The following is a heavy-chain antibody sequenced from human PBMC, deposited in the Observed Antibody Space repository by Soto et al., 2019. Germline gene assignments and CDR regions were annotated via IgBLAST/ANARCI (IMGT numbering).Heavy chain of an antibody. CDR1: GFAFTSFS. CDR3: ARDNGGDYYDSSGYFVDAFDI. J-gene: IGHJ3*02. CDR2: IWYDGSNK. Sequence: AGGSLRLSCAASGFAFTSFSMNWVRQAPGKGLEWVAVIWYDGSNKYYADSVKGRFTISRDNSKNTLYLQMNSLRAEDTAVYYCARDNGGDYYDSSGYFVDAFDIWGQGTMVTVSS. V-gene: IGHV3-33*08. D-gene: IGHD3-22*01.